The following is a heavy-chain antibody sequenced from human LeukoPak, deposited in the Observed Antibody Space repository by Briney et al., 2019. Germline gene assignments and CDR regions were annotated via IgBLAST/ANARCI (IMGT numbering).Heavy chain of an antibody. J-gene: IGHJ1*01. CDR2: INPNSGGT. CDR3: ARAKLDDCGGVCDQYFQH. Sequence: GASVKVSFKASGYTFTGYYMHWVRQAPGQGLEWMGWINPNSGGTNFAQKFQGRVTLTRDTSINTAYMELSSLRSDDTAVYCCARAKLDDCGGVCDQYFQHWGQGTLVTVSS. CDR1: GYTFTGYY. V-gene: IGHV1-2*02. D-gene: IGHD2-21*02.